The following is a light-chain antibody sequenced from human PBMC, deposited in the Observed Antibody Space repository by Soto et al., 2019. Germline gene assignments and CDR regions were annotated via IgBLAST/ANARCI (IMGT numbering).Light chain of an antibody. CDR1: SSDVGNYNL. CDR2: EGN. V-gene: IGLV2-23*01. Sequence: QPVLTQPASVSGSPGQSITISCTGTSSDVGNYNLVSWYQQHPGKAPKLMIYEGNKRPSGVSNRFSGSKSGNTASLTISGLQSEDEADYYCCSYAGGSSYVFGTGTKLTVL. CDR3: CSYAGGSSYV. J-gene: IGLJ1*01.